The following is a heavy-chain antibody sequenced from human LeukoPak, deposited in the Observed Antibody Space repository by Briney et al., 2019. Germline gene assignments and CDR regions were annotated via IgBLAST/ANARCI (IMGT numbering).Heavy chain of an antibody. V-gene: IGHV4-39*07. CDR1: GGSISSYY. J-gene: IGHJ4*02. Sequence: PSETLSLTCTVSGGSISSYYWGWIRQPPGKGLEWIGSIYYSGSTYYNPSLKSRVTISVDTSKNQFSLKLSSVTAADTAVYYCARGGLRYFDWLLSSYHFDYWGQGTLVTVSS. CDR2: IYYSGST. D-gene: IGHD3-9*01. CDR3: ARGGLRYFDWLLSSYHFDY.